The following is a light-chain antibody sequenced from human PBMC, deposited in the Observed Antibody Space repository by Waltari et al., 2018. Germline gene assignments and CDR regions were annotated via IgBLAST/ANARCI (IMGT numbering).Light chain of an antibody. CDR3: LLYYGATQRV. J-gene: IGLJ1*01. CDR2: TTT. V-gene: IGLV7-43*01. CDR1: TGAVPSAHY. Sequence: QTVVTQEPSLTVSPGGTVTPTCASSTGAVPSAHYANWFQQKPGQSPPALIYTTTKEHSWTPGRFSGSLVGGKAALTLSHAQPEDEAEYYCLLYYGATQRVFGTGTKVTVL.